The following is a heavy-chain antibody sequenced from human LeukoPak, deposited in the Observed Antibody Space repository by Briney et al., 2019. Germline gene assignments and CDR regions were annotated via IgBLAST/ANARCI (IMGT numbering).Heavy chain of an antibody. CDR1: GFSFNNYG. Sequence: GGSLRLSCTASGFSFNNYGMHWVRQAPGKGLEWVAVIWYDGSNKYYADSVKGRFTISRDNSKNTLYLQMNSLRAEDTAVYYCARGANNWNYRSYFDYWGQGTLVTVSS. J-gene: IGHJ4*02. CDR3: ARGANNWNYRSYFDY. V-gene: IGHV3-33*01. D-gene: IGHD1-7*01. CDR2: IWYDGSNK.